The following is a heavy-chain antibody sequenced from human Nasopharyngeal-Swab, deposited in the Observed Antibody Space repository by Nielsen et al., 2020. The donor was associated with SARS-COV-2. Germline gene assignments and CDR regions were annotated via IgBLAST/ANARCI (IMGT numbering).Heavy chain of an antibody. Sequence: GESLKISCAASGFTFSSYAMSWVRQAPGTGLEWVSAISGSGGSTYYADSVKGRFAISRDNSKNTLYLQMNSLRAEDTAVYYCAKGYSGSYYALYYYYYMDVWGKGTTVTVSS. CDR1: GFTFSSYA. D-gene: IGHD1-26*01. CDR2: ISGSGGST. CDR3: AKGYSGSYYALYYYYYMDV. J-gene: IGHJ6*03. V-gene: IGHV3-23*01.